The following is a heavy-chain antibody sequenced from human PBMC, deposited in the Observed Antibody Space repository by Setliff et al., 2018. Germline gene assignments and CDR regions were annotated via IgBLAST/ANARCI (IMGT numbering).Heavy chain of an antibody. CDR1: GGSISSSSYY. CDR2: IYHSGST. CDR3: ARETTAWGYVDTAMVTFIDQ. V-gene: IGHV4-39*07. Sequence: SETLSLTCTVSGGSISSSSYYWGWIRQPPGKGLEWIGSIYHSGSTYYNPSLKSRVTISVDTSKNQFSLNLSSVTAADTAVYYCARETTAWGYVDTAMVTFIDQWGQGTLVTAPQ. D-gene: IGHD5-18*01. J-gene: IGHJ4*02.